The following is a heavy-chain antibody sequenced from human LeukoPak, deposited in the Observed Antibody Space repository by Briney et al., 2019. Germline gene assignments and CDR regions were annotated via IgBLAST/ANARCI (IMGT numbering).Heavy chain of an antibody. CDR1: GGSISSYY. V-gene: IGHV4-59*13. D-gene: IGHD2-15*01. Sequence: SETLSLTCTVSGGSISSYYWSWIRQPPGKGLEWIGYIYYSGSTNYNPSLKSRVTISVDTSKNQFSLKLSSVTAADTAVYYCARAPDSASVVAATAHYYYYGMDVWGQGTTVTVSS. J-gene: IGHJ6*02. CDR3: ARAPDSASVVAATAHYYYYGMDV. CDR2: IYYSGST.